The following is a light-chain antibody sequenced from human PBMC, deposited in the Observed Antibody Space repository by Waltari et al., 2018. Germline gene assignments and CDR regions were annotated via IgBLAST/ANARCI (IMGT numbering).Light chain of an antibody. Sequence: DIQMTQSPSSLSASVGDRVTITCRASQSISSSLNWYQQKPGKAPKLLIYAASSLQSGVPSRFSCSASGTDFTLTISSLQPEDFATYYCQQSYSTFYTFGQGTNLEIK. V-gene: IGKV1-39*01. CDR3: QQSYSTFYT. CDR1: QSISSS. J-gene: IGKJ2*01. CDR2: AAS.